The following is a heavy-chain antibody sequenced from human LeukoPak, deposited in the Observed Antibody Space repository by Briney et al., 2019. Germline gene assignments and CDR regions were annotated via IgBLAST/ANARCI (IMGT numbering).Heavy chain of an antibody. CDR2: INGGGGTT. J-gene: IGHJ4*02. Sequence: PGGSLRLSCAASGFTFSSYYMSWVRQAPGQGLEWVSVINGGGGTTYYADSVKGRFTISRDNSKNTLYLQMNSLRAEDTAVYYCERVSAQLVCNFDYWGQGSLVTVSS. V-gene: IGHV3-23*01. D-gene: IGHD6-6*01. CDR1: GFTFSSYY. CDR3: ERVSAQLVCNFDY.